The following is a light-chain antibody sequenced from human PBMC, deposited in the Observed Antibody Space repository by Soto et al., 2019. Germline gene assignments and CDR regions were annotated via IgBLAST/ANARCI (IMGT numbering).Light chain of an antibody. V-gene: IGLV9-49*01. CDR2: VGTGGIVG. Sequence: QAVVTQPPSSSASLGASVTLTCTLSSGYSNYKVDWYQQRPGKGPRFVMRVGTGGIVGSKGDGIPDRLSVLGSGLNRYLTTKNIQEEDESDYHCGADHGSGSNFVLALFGGGTKLTVL. J-gene: IGLJ2*01. CDR3: GADHGSGSNFVLAL. CDR1: SGYSNYK.